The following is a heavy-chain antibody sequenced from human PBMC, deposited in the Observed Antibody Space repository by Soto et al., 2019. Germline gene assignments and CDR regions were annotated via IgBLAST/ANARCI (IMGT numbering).Heavy chain of an antibody. CDR1: GYNFISSN. V-gene: IGHV1-8*01. CDR2: MNPANGNA. J-gene: IGHJ5*02. Sequence: QEQLVQSGAEVQRPGASVKISCRASGYNFISSNINWVRQAAGQRPEWLGWMNPANGNAAFARHFQGRVTMTRDTSTDTAYMELGGLSSGDTAIYYCARAVGIAVTGLDLWGPGTLVTVS. CDR3: ARAVGIAVTGLDL. D-gene: IGHD6-19*01.